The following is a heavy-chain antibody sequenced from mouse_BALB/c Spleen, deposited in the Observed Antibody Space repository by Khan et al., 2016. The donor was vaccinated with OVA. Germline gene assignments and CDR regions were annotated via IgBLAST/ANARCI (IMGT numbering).Heavy chain of an antibody. CDR1: GFNIKDTY. V-gene: IGHV14-3*02. Sequence: VQLQQSGAELVKPGASVKLSCTASGFNIKDTYMHWVKLRPEQGLEWIGRIDTANGNTKYEPKFQVKATITADTSSNKAYLQLSSLKSEDNAVHYCASYGNSGYYAIDYWGQGTSVTVSS. J-gene: IGHJ4*01. CDR2: IDTANGNT. CDR3: ASYGNSGYYAIDY. D-gene: IGHD2-1*01.